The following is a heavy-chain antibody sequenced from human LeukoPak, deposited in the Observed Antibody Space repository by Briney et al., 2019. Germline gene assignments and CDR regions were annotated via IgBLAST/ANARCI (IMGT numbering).Heavy chain of an antibody. CDR3: AKGSWMFDP. CDR1: GFTFSDYY. J-gene: IGHJ5*02. CDR2: IRGSGNII. V-gene: IGHV3-11*01. Sequence: PGGSLRLSCAGSGFTFSDYYMSWIRQAPGKGLEWLSYIRGSGNIIYYADSVKGRFTISRDNAKNSLYLQMNSLRAEDTAVYYCAKGSWMFDPWGQGTLVTVSS. D-gene: IGHD1-1*01.